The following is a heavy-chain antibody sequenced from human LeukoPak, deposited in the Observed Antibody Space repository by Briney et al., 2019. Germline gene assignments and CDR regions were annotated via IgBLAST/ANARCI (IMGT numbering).Heavy chain of an antibody. CDR3: ARDFSGASYYYYYGMDV. CDR1: GYTFTGYY. V-gene: IGHV1-2*02. Sequence: ASVKVSCKASGYTFTGYYMHWVRQAPGQGLEWMGWINPNSGGTNYAQKFQGRVTMTRDTSISTAYKELSRLRSDDTAVYYCARDFSGASYYYYYGMDVWGQGTTVTVSS. CDR2: INPNSGGT. D-gene: IGHD1-26*01. J-gene: IGHJ6*02.